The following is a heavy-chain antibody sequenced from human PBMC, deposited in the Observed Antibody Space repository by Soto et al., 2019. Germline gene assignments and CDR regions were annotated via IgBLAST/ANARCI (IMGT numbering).Heavy chain of an antibody. CDR2: ISGSGGST. Sequence: GGSLRLSCAASGFTFSSYAMSWVRQAPGKGLEWVSAISGSGGSTYYADSVKGRFTISRDNSKNTLYLQMNSLRAEDTAVYYCAKKLSDCSSTSCYSYFDYWGQGTLVTVSS. V-gene: IGHV3-23*01. CDR3: AKKLSDCSSTSCYSYFDY. D-gene: IGHD2-2*01. J-gene: IGHJ4*02. CDR1: GFTFSSYA.